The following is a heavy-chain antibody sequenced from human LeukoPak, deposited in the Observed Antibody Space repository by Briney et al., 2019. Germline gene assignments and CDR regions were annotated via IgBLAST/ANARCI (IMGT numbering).Heavy chain of an antibody. D-gene: IGHD2-15*01. CDR2: ISAYNGNI. Sequence: ASVKVSCKASGYTFSSYGISWVRQAPGQGLEWMGWISAYNGNIKYAQKFQGRATMTTDTSTSTAYMELRSLRSDDTAMYFCARDDLDCSGGTCYPDDFWGQGTLVTVSS. CDR1: GYTFSSYG. CDR3: ARDDLDCSGGTCYPDDF. V-gene: IGHV1-18*01. J-gene: IGHJ4*02.